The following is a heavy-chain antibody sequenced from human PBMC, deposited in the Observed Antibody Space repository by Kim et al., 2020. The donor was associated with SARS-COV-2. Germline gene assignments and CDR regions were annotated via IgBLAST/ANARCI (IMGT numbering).Heavy chain of an antibody. CDR1: GFTFSSYA. J-gene: IGHJ4*02. CDR2: ISGSGGST. CDR3: APPGTLAAAYSLDY. D-gene: IGHD6-25*01. Sequence: GGSLRLSCAASGFTFSSYAMSWVSQAPGKGLECVSTISGSGGSTYYADSVKDRFTISRDNSKNTLFLHMNSLRADDTALYYCAPPGTLAAAYSLDYWGQGTQVTVSS. V-gene: IGHV3-23*01.